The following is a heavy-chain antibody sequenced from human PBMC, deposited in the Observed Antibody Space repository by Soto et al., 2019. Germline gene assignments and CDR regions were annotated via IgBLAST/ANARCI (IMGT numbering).Heavy chain of an antibody. J-gene: IGHJ4*02. Sequence: PSETLSLTCSVSCGSISGSYWSWIRQSPGKGLEWLGYVYCTGSTNYSPSLRSRVSISVDTSKNESSLRLSSVTAADTAVYFCARSVAVPGAHIDYWGQGTQVTVSS. CDR2: VYCTGST. D-gene: IGHD6-19*01. CDR1: CGSISGSY. CDR3: ARSVAVPGAHIDY. V-gene: IGHV4-59*01.